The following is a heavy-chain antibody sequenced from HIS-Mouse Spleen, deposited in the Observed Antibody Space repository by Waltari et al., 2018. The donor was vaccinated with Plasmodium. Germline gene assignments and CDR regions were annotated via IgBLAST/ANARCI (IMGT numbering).Heavy chain of an antibody. CDR2: IYYSGST. D-gene: IGHD6-13*01. J-gene: IGHJ4*02. CDR3: ARSIAATVTFYFDY. V-gene: IGHV4-31*03. CDR1: GGSISSGGYY. Sequence: QVQLQESGPGLVKPSQTLSLTCTVSGGSISSGGYYCSWIRQHPGQGLEWIGYIYYSGSTYYNPSLKSRVTISVDTSKNQFSLKLSSVTAADTAVYYCARSIAATVTFYFDYWGQGTLVTVSS.